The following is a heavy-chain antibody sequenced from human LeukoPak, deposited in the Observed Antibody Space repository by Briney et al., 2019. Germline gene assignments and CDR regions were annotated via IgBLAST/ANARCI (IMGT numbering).Heavy chain of an antibody. D-gene: IGHD3-22*01. Sequence: GGSLRLSCAVSGFTVSSNYMSWVRRAPGKGLEWVSIIYSGGSTYYADSVNGRFTISRGNSKNTLFLQMNSLRAEDTAVYYCARTDSSGYHHDYWGQGILVTVSS. CDR2: IYSGGST. V-gene: IGHV3-53*01. J-gene: IGHJ4*02. CDR3: ARTDSSGYHHDY. CDR1: GFTVSSNY.